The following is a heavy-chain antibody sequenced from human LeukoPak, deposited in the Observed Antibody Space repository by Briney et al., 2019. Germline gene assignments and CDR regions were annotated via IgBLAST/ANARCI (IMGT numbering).Heavy chain of an antibody. J-gene: IGHJ4*02. CDR2: FDPEDGET. D-gene: IGHD6-19*01. Sequence: GASVKVSCKVSGYTLTELSMHWVRQAPGKGLEWMGGFDPEDGETIYAQKFQGRVTMTEDTSTDTAYMELSSLRSEDTAVYYCATSPYSSGWTYYFDYRGQGTLVTVSS. CDR3: ATSPYSSGWTYYFDY. V-gene: IGHV1-24*01. CDR1: GYTLTELS.